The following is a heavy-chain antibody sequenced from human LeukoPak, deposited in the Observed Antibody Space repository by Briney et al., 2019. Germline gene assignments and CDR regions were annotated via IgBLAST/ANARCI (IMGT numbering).Heavy chain of an antibody. Sequence: GRSLRLSCAASGFTFSSYGMHWVRQAPGKGLEWVAIISYDGRNKYYADSVEGRFTIYRDSPKNTLYLRMNSPRPEDTAVYYCAKEFRHKFEYWGQGTLVTVSS. CDR2: ISYDGRNK. CDR1: GFTFSSYG. J-gene: IGHJ4*02. CDR3: AKEFRHKFEY. V-gene: IGHV3-30*18.